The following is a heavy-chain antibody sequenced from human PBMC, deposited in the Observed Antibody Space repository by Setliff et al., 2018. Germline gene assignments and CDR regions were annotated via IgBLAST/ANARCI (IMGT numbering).Heavy chain of an antibody. CDR2: ISGSGGNT. J-gene: IGHJ4*02. Sequence: PGGSLRLSCAASGFTFSSYTMSWVRQAPGKGLEWVSAISGSGGNTYYADSVKGRFTISRDNSKNTLYLQMNSLKTEDTAVYYCTTLYPQWLVMGEGYYFDYWGQGTLVTVSS. V-gene: IGHV3-23*01. CDR3: TTLYPQWLVMGEGYYFDY. D-gene: IGHD6-19*01. CDR1: GFTFSSYT.